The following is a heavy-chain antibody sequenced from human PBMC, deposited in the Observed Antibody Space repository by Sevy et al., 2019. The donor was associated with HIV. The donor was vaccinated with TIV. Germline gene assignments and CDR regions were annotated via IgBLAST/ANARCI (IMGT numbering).Heavy chain of an antibody. CDR2: INNDGSGT. Sequence: GGSLRLSCAASGFTFSRYWMHWVRQAPGKELVWVSRINNDGSGTIYADSVKGRFTISRDNAKNTLYLQMHSLRAEDTAVYYCARGGIEHAHAFDIWGQGTLVTVSS. V-gene: IGHV3-74*01. D-gene: IGHD2-15*01. CDR1: GFTFSRYW. J-gene: IGHJ3*02. CDR3: ARGGIEHAHAFDI.